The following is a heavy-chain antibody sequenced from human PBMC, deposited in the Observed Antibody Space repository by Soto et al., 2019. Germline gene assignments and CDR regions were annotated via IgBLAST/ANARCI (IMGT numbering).Heavy chain of an antibody. J-gene: IGHJ4*02. CDR3: ARDYYGSSDY. CDR1: GFTFSSYA. D-gene: IGHD3-10*01. V-gene: IGHV3-30-3*01. CDR2: ISYDGSNK. Sequence: QVQLVESGGGVVQPGRSLRLSCAASGFTFSSYAMLWVRQAPGKGLEWVAVISYDGSNKYYADSVKGRFTISRDNSKNTLYLQMNSLRAEDTAVYYCARDYYGSSDYWGQGTLVTVSS.